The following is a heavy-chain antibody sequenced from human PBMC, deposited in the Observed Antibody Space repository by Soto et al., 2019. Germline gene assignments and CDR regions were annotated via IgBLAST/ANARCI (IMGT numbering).Heavy chain of an antibody. J-gene: IGHJ6*02. CDR2: INPNSGGT. V-gene: IGHV1-2*04. CDR3: ARDRIAAAGRSYGMDV. CDR1: RYTFTGYY. Sequence: GASVKVSCKASRYTFTGYYMHWVRQAPGQGLEWMGWINPNSGGTNYAQKFQGWVTMTRDTSISTAYMELSRLRSDDTAVYYCARDRIAAAGRSYGMDVWGQGTSVTVSS. D-gene: IGHD6-13*01.